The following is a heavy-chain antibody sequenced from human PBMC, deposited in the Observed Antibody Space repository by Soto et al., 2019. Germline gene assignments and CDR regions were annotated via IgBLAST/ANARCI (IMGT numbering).Heavy chain of an antibody. CDR1: GFTFSSYG. J-gene: IGHJ4*02. CDR2: ISYDGSNK. Sequence: QVHLVESGGGVVQPGRSLRLSCAASGFTFSSYGMHWVRQAPGKGLEWVALISYDGSNKYYADSVKGRFTISRDNSKNTLSLQMNSLRAEDTAVYYCAKGYGSGSYTYFDYWGQGTLVTVSS. V-gene: IGHV3-30*18. D-gene: IGHD3-10*01. CDR3: AKGYGSGSYTYFDY.